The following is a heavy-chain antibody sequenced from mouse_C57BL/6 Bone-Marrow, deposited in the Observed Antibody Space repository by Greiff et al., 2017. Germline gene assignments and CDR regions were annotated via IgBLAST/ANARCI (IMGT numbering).Heavy chain of an antibody. V-gene: IGHV1-55*01. Sequence: QVQLQQPGAELVKPGASVKMSCKASGYTFTSYWITWVKQRPGQGLEWIGDIYPGSGSTNYNEKFKSKATLTVDKSSSTAYMQLSSLTSEDSAVYYCARCGDYFCWYFDVWGTGTTVTVSS. CDR3: ARCGDYFCWYFDV. J-gene: IGHJ1*03. CDR2: IYPGSGST. D-gene: IGHD2-13*01. CDR1: GYTFTSYW.